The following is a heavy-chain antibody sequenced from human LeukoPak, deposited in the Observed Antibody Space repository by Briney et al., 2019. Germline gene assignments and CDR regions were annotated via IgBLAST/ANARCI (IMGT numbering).Heavy chain of an antibody. CDR2: INHSGST. Sequence: SETLSLTCAVYGGSFSGYYWSWIRQPPGKGLEWIGEINHSGSTNYNPSLKSRVTISVDTSKNQFSLKLSSVTAADTAVYYCASLSQQIDPWGQGTLVTVSS. CDR1: GGSFSGYY. J-gene: IGHJ5*02. V-gene: IGHV4-34*01. D-gene: IGHD2/OR15-2a*01. CDR3: ASLSQQIDP.